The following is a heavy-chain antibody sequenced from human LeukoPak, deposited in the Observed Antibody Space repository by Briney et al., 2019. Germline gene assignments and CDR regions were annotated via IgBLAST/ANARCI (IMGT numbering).Heavy chain of an antibody. Sequence: SETLSLTCTVSGGFISSYHWSWIRRPPGKGLEWIGYIYYSGSTSYNPSLKSRVTISIDTSKNQFSLQLSSVTAADTAVYYCARESPYYDSSGYYVFDYWGQGTLVTVSS. CDR2: IYYSGST. CDR3: ARESPYYDSSGYYVFDY. D-gene: IGHD3-22*01. V-gene: IGHV4-59*08. CDR1: GGFISSYH. J-gene: IGHJ4*02.